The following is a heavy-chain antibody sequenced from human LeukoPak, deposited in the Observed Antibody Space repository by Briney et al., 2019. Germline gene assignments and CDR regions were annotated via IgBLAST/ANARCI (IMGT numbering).Heavy chain of an antibody. Sequence: PSETLSLSCTVSGGSINSYYWSWIRQPPGKGLEWIGYIYYTGTTNYNPSLKSRVTISLDTSKNQFSLKLTSVTAADTAVYYCAKDDYYDTSGYRDWGQGTLVTVSS. J-gene: IGHJ4*02. CDR1: GGSINSYY. D-gene: IGHD3-22*01. CDR3: AKDDYYDTSGYRD. V-gene: IGHV4-59*01. CDR2: IYYTGTT.